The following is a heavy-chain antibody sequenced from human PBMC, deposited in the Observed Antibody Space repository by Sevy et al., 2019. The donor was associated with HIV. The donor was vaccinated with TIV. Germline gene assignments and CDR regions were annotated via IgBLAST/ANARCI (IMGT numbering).Heavy chain of an antibody. J-gene: IGHJ4*02. D-gene: IGHD5-18*01. CDR3: ERGKSGYGYGLNS. Sequence: GGSLRLSCAASGFTVSSNYMTWVRQAPGKGLEGVSVIYSDGTTYHADSVKDRFTISRDNSKNTLYLQMNSLRAEDTAVDYCERGKSGYGYGLNSWGQGTLVTVSS. CDR2: IYSDGTT. CDR1: GFTVSSNY. V-gene: IGHV3-66*01.